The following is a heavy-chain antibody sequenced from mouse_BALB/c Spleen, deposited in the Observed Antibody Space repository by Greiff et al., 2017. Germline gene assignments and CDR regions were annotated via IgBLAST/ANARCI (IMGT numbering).Heavy chain of an antibody. Sequence: EVQLQESGPSLVKPSQTLSLTCSVTGDSFTSGYWNWVRKFPGNKLEYMGYISYSGSTYYNPSLKSRISITRDTSKNQYYLQLNSVTTEDTATYYCARYDGYYDYAMDYWGHGTSVTVSS. CDR3: ARYDGYYDYAMDY. CDR2: ISYSGST. J-gene: IGHJ4*01. CDR1: GDSFTSGY. D-gene: IGHD2-3*01. V-gene: IGHV3-8*02.